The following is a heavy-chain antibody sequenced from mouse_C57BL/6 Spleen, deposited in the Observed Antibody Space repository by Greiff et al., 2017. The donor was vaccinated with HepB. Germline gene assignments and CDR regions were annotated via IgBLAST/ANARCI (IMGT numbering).Heavy chain of an antibody. CDR2: ISSGGSYT. CDR3: ARHGVGPPWFAY. V-gene: IGHV5-6*01. J-gene: IGHJ3*01. D-gene: IGHD4-1*01. Sequence: EVQVVESGGDLVKPGGSLKLSCAASGFTFSSYVMSWVRQTPDKRLEWVATISSGGSYTYYPDSVKGRFTISRDNAKNTLYLQMSSLKSEDTAMYYCARHGVGPPWFAYWGQGTLVTVSA. CDR1: GFTFSSYV.